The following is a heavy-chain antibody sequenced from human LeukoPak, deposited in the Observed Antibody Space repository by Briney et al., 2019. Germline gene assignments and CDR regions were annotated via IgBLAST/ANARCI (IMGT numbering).Heavy chain of an antibody. CDR2: ISSSSSYI. J-gene: IGHJ5*02. CDR3: AKDLGPAVAGTMGGPYDINWFDP. Sequence: PGGSLRLSCAASGFTFSSYSMNWVRQAPGKGLEWVSSISSSSSYIYYADSVKGRFTISRDNSKNTLYLQMNSLRAEDTAVYYCAKDLGPAVAGTMGGPYDINWFDPWGQGTLVTVSS. V-gene: IGHV3-21*01. CDR1: GFTFSSYS. D-gene: IGHD6-19*01.